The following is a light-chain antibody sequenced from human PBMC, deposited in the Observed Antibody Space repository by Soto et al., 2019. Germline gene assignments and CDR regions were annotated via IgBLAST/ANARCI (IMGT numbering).Light chain of an antibody. Sequence: QSALTQPASVSGSPGQSITISCTGTSSDVGGYNYVSWYQQHPGKAPKLMIYDVSNRPSGVSNRFSGSKSGNTASLTISGLQAEDEAEYFCRSNTSSSLVFGRGNKLTVL. CDR1: SSDVGGYNY. CDR2: DVS. J-gene: IGLJ2*01. CDR3: RSNTSSSLV. V-gene: IGLV2-14*01.